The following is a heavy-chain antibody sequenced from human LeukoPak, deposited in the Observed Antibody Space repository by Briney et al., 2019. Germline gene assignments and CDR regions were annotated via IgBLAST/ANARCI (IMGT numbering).Heavy chain of an antibody. Sequence: PGGSLRLSCAASGFPFDDYAMHWVRQAPGKGLEWVAFIRYDGSNKYYADSVKGRFTISRDNSRNTLYLQMNSLRAEGTAVYYCAKGPVLSGGLLGVWGKGTTVTISS. CDR2: IRYDGSNK. CDR1: GFPFDDYA. V-gene: IGHV3-30*02. D-gene: IGHD2-8*01. J-gene: IGHJ6*04. CDR3: AKGPVLSGGLLGV.